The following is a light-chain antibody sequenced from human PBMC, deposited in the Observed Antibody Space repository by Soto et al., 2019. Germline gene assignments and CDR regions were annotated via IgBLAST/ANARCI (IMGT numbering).Light chain of an antibody. Sequence: DIQLTQSPSFLSASVGDRVTITCRASQGISSFLAWYQQKPGKNPKLLIYAASTLQSGVPSRFSGSGSGTEFTLTISSLQPEDFATYYCQQLKSYPRTFGQGTKVDIK. CDR2: AAS. CDR1: QGISSF. J-gene: IGKJ1*01. CDR3: QQLKSYPRT. V-gene: IGKV1-9*01.